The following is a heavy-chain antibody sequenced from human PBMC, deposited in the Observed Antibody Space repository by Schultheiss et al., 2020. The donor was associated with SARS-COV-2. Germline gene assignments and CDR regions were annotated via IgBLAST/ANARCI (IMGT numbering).Heavy chain of an antibody. Sequence: ASVKVSCKASRYTFTSYDINWVRQATGQGLEWMGWMNPNSGNTGYAQKFQGRVTITRDTSASTAYMGLNSLRAEDTAVYYCARENRGIAVAGSIYYYYGMDVWGQGTTVTVSS. CDR3: ARENRGIAVAGSIYYYYGMDV. CDR1: RYTFTSYD. CDR2: MNPNSGNT. J-gene: IGHJ6*02. V-gene: IGHV1-8*01. D-gene: IGHD6-19*01.